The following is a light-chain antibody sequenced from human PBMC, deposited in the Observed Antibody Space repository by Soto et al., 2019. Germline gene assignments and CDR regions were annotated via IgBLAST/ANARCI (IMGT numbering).Light chain of an antibody. CDR3: LQDYTYPRN. V-gene: IGKV1-6*01. J-gene: IGKJ4*01. Sequence: AIQMTQSPSSLSASVGDRVTITCRASQGIRDDLGWYQQKPGKAPQLLIYSASSLQSGVPSRFSGSVSGTDFTLTISILQTEDFATYYCLQDYTYPRNFVGGPKVEIK. CDR1: QGIRDD. CDR2: SAS.